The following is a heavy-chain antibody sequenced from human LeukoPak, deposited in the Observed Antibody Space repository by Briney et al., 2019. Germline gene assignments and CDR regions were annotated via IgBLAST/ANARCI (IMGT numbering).Heavy chain of an antibody. Sequence: ASVKVSCKASGYTLINYYMQWVRQAPGQGLEWMGIINPSAGSTSYAQKFQGRVSMTRDTSTSTVYVQFSSLRSEDTAIYYCARTHSWGDKGYFDFWGQETLVTVSS. J-gene: IGHJ4*02. V-gene: IGHV1-46*03. CDR2: INPSAGST. D-gene: IGHD7-27*01. CDR3: ARTHSWGDKGYFDF. CDR1: GYTLINYY.